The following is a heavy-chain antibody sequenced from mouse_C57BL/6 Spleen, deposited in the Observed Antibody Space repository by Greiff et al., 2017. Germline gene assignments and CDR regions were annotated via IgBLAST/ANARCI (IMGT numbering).Heavy chain of an antibody. J-gene: IGHJ2*01. V-gene: IGHV3-6*01. Sequence: EVQLQESGPGLVKPSQSLSLTCSVTGYSITSGYYWNWIRQFPGNKLEWMGYISYDGSNNYNPSLKNRISITRDTSKNQFFLKLNSVTTEDTATYYCATLITTVVATGDYWGQGTTLTVSS. D-gene: IGHD1-1*01. CDR2: ISYDGSN. CDR3: ATLITTVVATGDY. CDR1: GYSITSGYY.